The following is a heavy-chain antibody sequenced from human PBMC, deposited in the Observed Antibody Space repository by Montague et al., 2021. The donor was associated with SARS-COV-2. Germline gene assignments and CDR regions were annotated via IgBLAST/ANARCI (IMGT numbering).Heavy chain of an antibody. D-gene: IGHD2-2*01. J-gene: IGHJ4*02. CDR1: GDSVSSNIAT. CDR2: SYYRPKRYN. Sequence: CAISGDSVSSNIATRNWIRQSPSIDFQWLVMSYYRPKRYNDYAESVKSRITIDPDTSKHQFSLHLNSVTPEDTAVYYCARIPVGSKYYFDFWGQGTLVTVSS. V-gene: IGHV6-1*01. CDR3: ARIPVGSKYYFDF.